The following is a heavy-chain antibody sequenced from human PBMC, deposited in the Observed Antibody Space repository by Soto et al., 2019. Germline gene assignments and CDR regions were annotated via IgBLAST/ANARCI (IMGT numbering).Heavy chain of an antibody. CDR3: ARVDGYTYPNDY. D-gene: IGHD5-12*01. CDR2: IESSSSYI. Sequence: EVQVVESGGGLVKPGGSLRLSCAASGFTFSSYTMSWVRQAPGKGLEWVSSIESSSSYIYYADSMKGRFTVSRDNAKNSLYLQMNSLRAEDTAVYYCARVDGYTYPNDYWGRGTLVTVSS. J-gene: IGHJ4*02. CDR1: GFTFSSYT. V-gene: IGHV3-21*01.